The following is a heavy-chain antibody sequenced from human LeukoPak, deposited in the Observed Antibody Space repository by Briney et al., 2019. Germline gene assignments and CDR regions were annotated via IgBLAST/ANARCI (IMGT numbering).Heavy chain of an antibody. Sequence: SGTLSLTCAVSGGSIGSSNWWTWVRQPPGKGLEWIGEIYHSGSTNYNPSLKSRVTISVDKSKSQFSLKLSSVTAADTAVHYCARTNPGYSGSYSAYAFDIWGQGTMVTVSS. CDR2: IYHSGST. V-gene: IGHV4-4*02. D-gene: IGHD1-26*01. CDR1: GGSIGSSNW. CDR3: ARTNPGYSGSYSAYAFDI. J-gene: IGHJ3*02.